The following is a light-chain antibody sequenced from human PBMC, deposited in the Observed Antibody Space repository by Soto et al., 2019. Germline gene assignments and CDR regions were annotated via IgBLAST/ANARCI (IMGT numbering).Light chain of an antibody. V-gene: IGLV3-9*01. J-gene: IGLJ1*01. CDR1: NIGSKI. CDR3: QVWDSSTANYV. CDR2: RDS. Sequence: SYELTQPLSVSVALGQTAKITCGGNNIGSKIVQWYQRKPGQAPVLVIYRDSTRPSGIPERFSGSNSGNTATLTISRAQAGDEADYYCQVWDSSTANYVFGTGTKLTVL.